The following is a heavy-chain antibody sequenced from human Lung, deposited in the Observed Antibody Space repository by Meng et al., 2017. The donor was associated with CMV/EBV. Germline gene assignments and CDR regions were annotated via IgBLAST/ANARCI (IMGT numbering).Heavy chain of an antibody. CDR2: ISYDGSNK. CDR3: ARAASITMIVVVITPAGDAFDI. D-gene: IGHD3-22*01. CDR1: GFTFSSYA. Sequence: LTXAASGFTFSSYAMHWVRQAPGKGLEWVAVISYDGSNKYYADSVKGRFTISRDNSKNTLYLQMNSLRAEETAVYYCARAASITMIVVVITPAGDAFDIXGQGXMVTVSS. V-gene: IGHV3-30*04. J-gene: IGHJ3*02.